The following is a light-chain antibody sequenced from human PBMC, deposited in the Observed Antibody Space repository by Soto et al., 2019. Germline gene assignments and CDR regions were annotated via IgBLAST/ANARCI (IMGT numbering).Light chain of an antibody. Sequence: DIVMTQSPDSLTVSLGERATINCKSSQSVLYNPNNKHYLAWFQQKPGQPPKLLIYWASNRESGVPDRFSGSGSGTDFTLTISSLQAEDVAVYYCHQYASSPWTFDQGTKVEI. J-gene: IGKJ1*01. V-gene: IGKV4-1*01. CDR3: HQYASSPWT. CDR1: QSVLYNPNNKHY. CDR2: WAS.